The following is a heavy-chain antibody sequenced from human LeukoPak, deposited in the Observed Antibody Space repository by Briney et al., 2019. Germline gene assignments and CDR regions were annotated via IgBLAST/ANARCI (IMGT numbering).Heavy chain of an antibody. CDR2: IYPGDSDT. J-gene: IGHJ4*02. CDR3: ARKETGGSYYDY. D-gene: IGHD1-26*01. V-gene: IGHV5-51*01. Sequence: GQSLKISCKVSGYSFTSYWIGWVRHISGKGLEWMGIIYPGDSDTRYSPSFQGQVTISADKSISTAYLQWSSLKAADTAMYYCARKETGGSYYDYWGQGTLVTVSS. CDR1: GYSFTSYW.